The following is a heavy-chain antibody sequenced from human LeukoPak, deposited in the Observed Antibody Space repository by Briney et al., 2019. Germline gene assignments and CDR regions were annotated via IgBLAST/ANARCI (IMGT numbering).Heavy chain of an antibody. CDR1: GFTVSSNY. Sequence: QPGGSLRLSCAASGFTVSSNYMSWVRQAPGKGLEWVSVIYSGGSTYYADSVKGRFTISRDNAKNSLYLQMNSLRAEDTAVYYCARDGNDSSGWSTEGWFDPWGQGTLVTVSS. V-gene: IGHV3-53*01. CDR3: ARDGNDSSGWSTEGWFDP. D-gene: IGHD6-19*01. CDR2: IYSGGST. J-gene: IGHJ5*02.